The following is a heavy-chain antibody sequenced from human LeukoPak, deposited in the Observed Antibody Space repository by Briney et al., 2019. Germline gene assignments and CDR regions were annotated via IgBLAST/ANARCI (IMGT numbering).Heavy chain of an antibody. CDR2: DYYSGTT. D-gene: IGHD4-23*01. CDR3: ARHNNYGANSMSFDS. CDR1: GGSVSSINYY. Sequence: SETLSLTCTVSGGSVSSINYYWAWMRQPPGKGLEWIGSDYYSGTTYYNPSLKSRVTISVDTSKNQFSLKLSSVTAADTAVYYCARHNNYGANSMSFDSWGQEPWPPSPQ. J-gene: IGHJ4*01. V-gene: IGHV4-39*01.